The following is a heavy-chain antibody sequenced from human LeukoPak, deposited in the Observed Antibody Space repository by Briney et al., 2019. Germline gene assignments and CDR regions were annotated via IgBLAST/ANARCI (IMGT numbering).Heavy chain of an antibody. J-gene: IGHJ5*02. Sequence: GASVTVSCKASGYTFTSYGISWVRQAPGQGLEWMGWISAYNGNTNYAQKLQGRVTMTTDTSTSTAYMELRSLRSDDTAVYYCARESQGSSSWHNWFDPWGQGTLVTVSS. CDR3: ARESQGSSSWHNWFDP. D-gene: IGHD6-13*01. V-gene: IGHV1-18*01. CDR1: GYTFTSYG. CDR2: ISAYNGNT.